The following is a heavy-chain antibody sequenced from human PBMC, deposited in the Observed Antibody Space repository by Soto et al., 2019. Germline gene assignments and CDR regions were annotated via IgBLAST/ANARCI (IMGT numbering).Heavy chain of an antibody. Sequence: ASVKVSCKVSGYTLTELSMHWVRQAPGKGLEWMGGFDPEDGETIYAQKFQGRVTMTEDTSTDTAYMELSSLRSEDTAVYYCARGVAALSPSDYWGQGTLVTVSS. CDR2: FDPEDGET. V-gene: IGHV1-24*01. CDR3: ARGVAALSPSDY. CDR1: GYTLTELS. D-gene: IGHD3-3*01. J-gene: IGHJ4*02.